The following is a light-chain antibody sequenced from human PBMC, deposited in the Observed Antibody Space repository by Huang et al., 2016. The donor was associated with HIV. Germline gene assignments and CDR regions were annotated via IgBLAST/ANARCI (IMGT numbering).Light chain of an antibody. CDR3: QQYDDLRYT. CDR1: HDISNY. CDR2: DAA. J-gene: IGKJ2*01. V-gene: IGKV1-33*01. Sequence: DLQMTQSPSSLSASVGDRVTITCQARHDISNYLNWYQQKPGKAPKRLIYDAANLETGGPLRFRGSGAGTDCNFTSSGLQPEDSATYYCQQYDDLRYTFGQGTKLEIK.